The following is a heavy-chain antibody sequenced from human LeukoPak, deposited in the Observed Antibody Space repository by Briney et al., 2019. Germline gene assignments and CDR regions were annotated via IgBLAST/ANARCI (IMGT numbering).Heavy chain of an antibody. CDR1: GGSFSGYY. V-gene: IGHV4-34*01. D-gene: IGHD3-10*01. CDR3: ARGQYYGSGSYYKTYYYYYMDV. CDR2: INHSGST. Sequence: PSETLSLTCAVYGGSFSGYYWSWIRQPPGKGLEWIGEINHSGSTNYNPSLKSRVTISVDTSKNQFSLKLSSVTAADTAVYYCARGQYYGSGSYYKTYYYYYMDVWGKGTTVTVSS. J-gene: IGHJ6*03.